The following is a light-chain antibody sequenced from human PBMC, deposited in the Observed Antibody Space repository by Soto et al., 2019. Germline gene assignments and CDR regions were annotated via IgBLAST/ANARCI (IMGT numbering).Light chain of an antibody. CDR1: QSVSSNY. J-gene: IGKJ1*01. CDR3: QQSGSSPRTT. Sequence: EIVLTQSPGTLSLSPGERSTVSCRASQSVSSNYLAWYQQKPGQAPRLLIYGASSRATGIPDRFSGSGSGTDFTLTISGLEPEDFAVYYCQQSGSSPRTTVGPGTKVEIK. CDR2: GAS. V-gene: IGKV3-20*01.